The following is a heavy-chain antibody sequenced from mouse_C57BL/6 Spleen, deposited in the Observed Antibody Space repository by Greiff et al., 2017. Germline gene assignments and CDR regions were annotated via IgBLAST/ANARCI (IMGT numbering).Heavy chain of an antibody. V-gene: IGHV5-17*01. D-gene: IGHD2-1*01. J-gene: IGHJ2*01. CDR2: ISSGSSTI. CDR1: GFTFSDYG. Sequence: EVKLVESGGGLVKPGGSLKLSCAASGFTFSDYGMHWVRQAPEKGLEWVAYISSGSSTIYCADTVKGRFTISRDNAKNTLFLQMTSLRSEDTAMYYCARIYYGNKGYFDYWGQGTTLTVSS. CDR3: ARIYYGNKGYFDY.